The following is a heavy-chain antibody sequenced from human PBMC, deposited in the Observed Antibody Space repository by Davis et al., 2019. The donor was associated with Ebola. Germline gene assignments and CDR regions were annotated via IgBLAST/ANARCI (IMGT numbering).Heavy chain of an antibody. V-gene: IGHV3-53*01. J-gene: IGHJ4*02. CDR2: IYCGGST. D-gene: IGHD3-22*01. CDR3: ARSPMTVVVWDFDY. Sequence: PGGSLRLSCAASGFTVSSNYMSWVRQAPGKGLEWVSVIYCGGSTYYADSVKGRFTISRDNAKNSLYLQMNSLRAEDTAVYYCARSPMTVVVWDFDYWGQGTLVTVSS. CDR1: GFTVSSNY.